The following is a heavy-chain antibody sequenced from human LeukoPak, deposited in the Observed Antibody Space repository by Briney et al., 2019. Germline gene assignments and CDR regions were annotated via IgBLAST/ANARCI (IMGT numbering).Heavy chain of an antibody. CDR1: GFTVSSNY. CDR3: AREGWLQTFDY. D-gene: IGHD5-12*01. CDR2: IYSGGST. Sequence: PGGSLRLSCAASGFTVSSNYMRWVRQAPGKGLEWVSVIYSGGSTYYADSVKGRFTISRDNSKNTLFLQMNSLRPEDTAVYYCAREGWLQTFDYWGQGTLVTVSS. J-gene: IGHJ4*02. V-gene: IGHV3-66*01.